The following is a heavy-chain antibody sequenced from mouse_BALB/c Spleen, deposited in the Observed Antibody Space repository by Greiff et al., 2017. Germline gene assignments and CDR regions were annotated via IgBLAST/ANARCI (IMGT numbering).Heavy chain of an antibody. CDR2: IDPSDSYT. CDR1: GYTFTSYW. J-gene: IGHJ3*01. Sequence: QVQLQQSGAELVKPGASVKMSCKASGYTFTSYWMHWVKQRPGQGLEWIGVIDPSDSYTSYNQKFKGKATLTVDTSSSTAYMQLSSLTSEDSAVYYCTRGGNPGTWFAYWGQGTLVTVSA. CDR3: TRGGNPGTWFAY. D-gene: IGHD2-1*01. V-gene: IGHV1S127*01.